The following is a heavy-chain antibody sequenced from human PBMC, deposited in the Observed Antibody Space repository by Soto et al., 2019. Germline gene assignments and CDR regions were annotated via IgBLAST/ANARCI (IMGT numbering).Heavy chain of an antibody. CDR2: INHSGST. J-gene: IGHJ6*03. D-gene: IGHD2-21*01. V-gene: IGHV4-34*01. CDR3: ARKGGHSLYYYYYYYMDV. CDR1: VGSFSGYY. Sequence: PSETLSLTCAVYVGSFSGYYWSWIRQPPGKGLEWIGEINHSGSTNYNPSLKSRVTISVDTSKNQFSLKLSSVTAADTAVYYCARKGGHSLYYYYYYYMDVWGKGTTVTV.